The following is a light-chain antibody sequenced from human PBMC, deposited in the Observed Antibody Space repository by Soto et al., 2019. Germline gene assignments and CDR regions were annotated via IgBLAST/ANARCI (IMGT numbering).Light chain of an antibody. V-gene: IGKV1-5*03. CDR1: QSISTS. Sequence: DIQMTQSPSTLSASVGDRVTITCRASQSISTSLAWYQQKPGKAPKLLIYMASSLGSGVPSRFSGTGSGTEFTLTSTSLQPDDFATYYCQQYSTHFRAFGQGTQVEIK. CDR3: QQYSTHFRA. J-gene: IGKJ1*01. CDR2: MAS.